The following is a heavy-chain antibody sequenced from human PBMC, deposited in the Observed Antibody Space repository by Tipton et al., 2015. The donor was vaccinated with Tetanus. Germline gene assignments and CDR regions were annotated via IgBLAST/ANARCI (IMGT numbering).Heavy chain of an antibody. CDR1: GFTFGDYA. CDR3: TRDRVGASVDGMDV. Sequence: RSLRLSCTASGFTFGDYAMSWFRQAPGKGLEWVGFIRSKAYGGTTEYAASVKGRFTISRDDSKSIAYLQMNSLKTEDTAVYYCTRDRVGASVDGMDVWGKATPVTVSS. D-gene: IGHD1-26*01. V-gene: IGHV3-49*03. J-gene: IGHJ6*04. CDR2: IRSKAYGGTT.